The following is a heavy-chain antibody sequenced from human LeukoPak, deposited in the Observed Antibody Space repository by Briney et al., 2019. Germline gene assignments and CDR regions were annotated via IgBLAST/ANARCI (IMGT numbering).Heavy chain of an antibody. Sequence: GASVKVSCKASGYTFTSYGISWVRQAPGQGLEWMGWIGAYNGNTNYAQKLQGRVTMTTDTSTSTAYMELRSLRSDDTAVYYCARYYDFWSGYLDFDYWGQGTLVTVSS. CDR2: IGAYNGNT. J-gene: IGHJ4*02. V-gene: IGHV1-18*01. D-gene: IGHD3-3*01. CDR1: GYTFTSYG. CDR3: ARYYDFWSGYLDFDY.